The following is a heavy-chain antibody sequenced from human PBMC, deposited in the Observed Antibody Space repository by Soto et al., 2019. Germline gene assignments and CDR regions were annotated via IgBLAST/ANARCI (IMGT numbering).Heavy chain of an antibody. Sequence: GESLKISCKGSGYSFTTYWIGWVRQMPGKGLERMGVIYPGDSDTRYSPSFQGQVTISADKSISTAYLQWSSLKASDTAMYYCARRTYYYDSSAPYDAFDIWGQGTMVTVSS. D-gene: IGHD3-22*01. CDR3: ARRTYYYDSSAPYDAFDI. J-gene: IGHJ3*02. V-gene: IGHV5-51*01. CDR1: GYSFTTYW. CDR2: IYPGDSDT.